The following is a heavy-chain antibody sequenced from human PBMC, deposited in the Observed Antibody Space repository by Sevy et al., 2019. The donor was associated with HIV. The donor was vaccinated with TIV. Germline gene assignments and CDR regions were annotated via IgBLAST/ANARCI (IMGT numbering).Heavy chain of an antibody. Sequence: GGSLRLSCAASGFTFSSYGMHWVRQGPGKGLEWVALIWYDGSDKYYTDSVKGRFTISRDNSKNTLYLQMNSLRAEDTVVYYCARDIDGSGSSYYYHYGMDVWGQGTTVTVSS. CDR1: GFTFSSYG. D-gene: IGHD3-10*01. J-gene: IGHJ6*02. V-gene: IGHV3-33*01. CDR2: IWYDGSDK. CDR3: ARDIDGSGSSYYYHYGMDV.